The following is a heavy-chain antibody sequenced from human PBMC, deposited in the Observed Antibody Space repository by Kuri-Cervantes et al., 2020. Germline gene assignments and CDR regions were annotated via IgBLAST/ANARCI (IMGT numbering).Heavy chain of an antibody. CDR3: ARGHYYYGMDV. Sequence: SLKISCAASGFTFDDYAMHWVRQALGKGLEWVSGISWNSGSIGYADSVKGRFTISRDNAKNSLYLQMNSLRAEDTAVYYCARGHYYYGMDVWGQGTTVTVSS. V-gene: IGHV3-9*01. CDR2: ISWNSGSI. J-gene: IGHJ6*02. CDR1: GFTFDDYA.